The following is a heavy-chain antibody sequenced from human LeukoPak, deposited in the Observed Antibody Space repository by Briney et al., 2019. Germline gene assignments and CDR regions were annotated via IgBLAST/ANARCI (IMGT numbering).Heavy chain of an antibody. Sequence: GGTLRLSCAASGVTFSRYAMHWGREAPGKGREWVAVISYDGSYKSYADSVKGRFSISRDNSKYMLYLQMNSLRAEDTAVYYCARSRVAYCGIDCSPGGYCGQGTLVTVSS. CDR3: ARSRVAYCGIDCSPGGY. V-gene: IGHV3-30-3*01. J-gene: IGHJ4*02. D-gene: IGHD2-21*02. CDR2: ISYDGSYK. CDR1: GVTFSRYA.